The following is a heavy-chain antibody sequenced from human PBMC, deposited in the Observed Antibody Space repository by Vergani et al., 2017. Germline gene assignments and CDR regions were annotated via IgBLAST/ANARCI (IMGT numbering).Heavy chain of an antibody. D-gene: IGHD2-2*01. V-gene: IGHV3-23*01. CDR2: ISGSGGST. Sequence: EVQLLESGGGLVQPGGSLRLSCAASGFTFSSYAMYWVRQAPGQGLEWVSAISGSGGSTYSADSVKGRFTISRDNSKNTLYLQMNSLRAEDTAVYYCAKGPHYCSSTSCYAYFDLWGRGTLVTVSS. CDR1: GFTFSSYA. J-gene: IGHJ2*01. CDR3: AKGPHYCSSTSCYAYFDL.